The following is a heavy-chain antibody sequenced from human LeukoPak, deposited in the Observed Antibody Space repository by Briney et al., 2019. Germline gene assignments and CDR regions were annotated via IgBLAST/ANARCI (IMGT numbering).Heavy chain of an antibody. Sequence: PSETLSLTCTVSGGSLSSYYWSWIRQPPGKGLEWIGYIYYSGSTNYNPSLKSRVTISVDTSKNQFSLKLSSVTAADTAVYYCARDGSGITGTTPFDPWGQGTLVTVSS. D-gene: IGHD1-7*01. CDR2: IYYSGST. V-gene: IGHV4-59*01. CDR1: GGSLSSYY. CDR3: ARDGSGITGTTPFDP. J-gene: IGHJ5*02.